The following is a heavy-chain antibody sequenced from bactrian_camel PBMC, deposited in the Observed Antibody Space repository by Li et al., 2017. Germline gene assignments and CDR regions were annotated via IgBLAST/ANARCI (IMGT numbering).Heavy chain of an antibody. CDR2: FEPAGKIT. CDR1: GYSPAKYA. D-gene: IGHD5*01. J-gene: IGHJ6*01. CDR3: AAQYTWVRGLCARMTSADFRY. V-gene: IGHV3S63*01. Sequence: HVQLVESGGGSVQAGGSLRLSCAASGYSPAKYAMGWFRQAPLKGREGVAVFEPAGKITRYADAVRGRFTISQDKSKNTVYLQMDSLKPEDTAMYYCAAQYTWVRGLCARMTSADFRYWGQGTQVTVS.